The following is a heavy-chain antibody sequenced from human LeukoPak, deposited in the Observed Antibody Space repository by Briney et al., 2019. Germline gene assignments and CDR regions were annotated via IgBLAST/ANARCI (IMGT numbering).Heavy chain of an antibody. D-gene: IGHD3-16*02. CDR3: ARAPAVYRYYYYMDV. J-gene: IGHJ6*03. CDR2: IYYSGST. CDR1: GGSISSYY. Sequence: SETLSLTCTVSGGSISSYYWSWIRQPPGKGLEWIGYIYYSGSTNYNPSLKSRVTISVDTSKNQFSLKLSSVTAADTAVYYCARAPAVYRYYYYMDVWGKGTTVTVSS. V-gene: IGHV4-59*01.